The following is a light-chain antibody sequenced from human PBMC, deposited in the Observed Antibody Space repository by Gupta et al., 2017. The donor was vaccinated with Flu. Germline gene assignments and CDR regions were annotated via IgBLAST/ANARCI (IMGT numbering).Light chain of an antibody. CDR1: SSDIGDYNC. V-gene: IGLV2-14*01. CDR3: SAASSNLALL. J-gene: IGLJ2*01. CDR2: EVN. Sequence: ITSSCMGSSSDIGDYNCVSWYQQHSGKAPKLVIYEVNNRPSGVSDRFFGSKSGTTASLTIAGRQPEDEADYYGSAASSNLALLFGGGTKLTVL.